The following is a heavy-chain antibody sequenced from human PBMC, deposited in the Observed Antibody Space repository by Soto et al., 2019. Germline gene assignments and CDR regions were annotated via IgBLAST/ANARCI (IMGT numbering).Heavy chain of an antibody. V-gene: IGHV2-5*02. CDR1: GFSLSSYGMG. J-gene: IGHJ4*02. CDR3: AHAGDYDLLTFDH. Sequence: QITLKESGPTLVRPEQTLTLTCGFSGFSLSSYGMGVAWIRQPPGKALEWLALIYWDDDKRYSPSLKDRLAISKDTSSNQVVLTITNMDPGDTATYFCAHAGDYDLLTFDHWGPGTLVTVSS. CDR2: IYWDDDK. D-gene: IGHD4-17*01.